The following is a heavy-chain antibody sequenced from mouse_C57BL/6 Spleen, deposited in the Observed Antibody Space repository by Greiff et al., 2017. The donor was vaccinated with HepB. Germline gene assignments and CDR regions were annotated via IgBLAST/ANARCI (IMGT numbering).Heavy chain of an antibody. D-gene: IGHD1-1*01. Sequence: QVQLQQSGAELARPGASVKLSCKASGYTFTSYGISWVKQRTGQGLEWIGEIYPRSGNTYYNEKFKGKATLTADKSSSTAYMELRSLTSEDSAVYFCARREYYYGSCYWYFDVWGTGTTVTVSS. CDR3: ARREYYYGSCYWYFDV. CDR2: IYPRSGNT. CDR1: GYTFTSYG. V-gene: IGHV1-81*01. J-gene: IGHJ1*03.